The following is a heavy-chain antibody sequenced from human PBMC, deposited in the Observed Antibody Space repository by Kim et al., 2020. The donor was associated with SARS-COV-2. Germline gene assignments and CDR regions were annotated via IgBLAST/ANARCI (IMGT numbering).Heavy chain of an antibody. D-gene: IGHD6-13*01. J-gene: IGHJ4*02. CDR3: AREVGYSSSWSQGFGY. Sequence: VKGRFTISRDNSKNTLYLQMNRLRAEDTAVYYCAREVGYSSSWSQGFGYWGQGTLVTVSS. V-gene: IGHV3-30*01.